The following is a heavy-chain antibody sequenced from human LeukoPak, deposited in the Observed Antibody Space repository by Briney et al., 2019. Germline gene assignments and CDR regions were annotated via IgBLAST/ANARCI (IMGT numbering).Heavy chain of an antibody. V-gene: IGHV3-13*04. J-gene: IGHJ6*02. CDR3: ARGRSYYPQHYYYYGMDV. CDR1: GFTFSSYD. CDR2: IGTAGDT. D-gene: IGHD1-26*01. Sequence: GGSLRLSCAASGFTFSSYDMHWVRQATGKGLEWVSAIGTAGDTYYPGSVKGRFTISRENAKNSLYLQMNSLRVGDTAVYYCARGRSYYPQHYYYYGMDVWGQGTTVTVSS.